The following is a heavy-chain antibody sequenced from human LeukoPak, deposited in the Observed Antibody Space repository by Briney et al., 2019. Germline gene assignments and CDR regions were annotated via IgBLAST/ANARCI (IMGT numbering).Heavy chain of an antibody. CDR3: ARDRNLADPGGFDY. J-gene: IGHJ4*02. D-gene: IGHD1-14*01. CDR2: ISSHAIYI. Sequence: GGSLRLSCAASGFTFRSYSMNWLRQAPGKGLEWVSTISSHAIYIYYADSVKGRFTISRDNSENSVYLQMDSLRADETARYFCARDRNLADPGGFDYWGQGALVTVSS. CDR1: GFTFRSYS. V-gene: IGHV3-21*01.